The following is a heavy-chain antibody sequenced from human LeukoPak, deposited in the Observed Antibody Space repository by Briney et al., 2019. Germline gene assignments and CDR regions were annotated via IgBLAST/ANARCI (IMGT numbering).Heavy chain of an antibody. CDR3: ARDRSSNEYYFDY. J-gene: IGHJ4*02. Sequence: GGSLRLSCAASGFTYSSYAMHWVRQAPGKGLEWVAVISYDGSNKYYADSVKGRFTISRDNSKNTLYLQMNSLRAEDTAVYYCARDRSSNEYYFDYWGQGTLVTVSS. CDR2: ISYDGSNK. D-gene: IGHD2-2*01. CDR1: GFTYSSYA. V-gene: IGHV3-30-3*01.